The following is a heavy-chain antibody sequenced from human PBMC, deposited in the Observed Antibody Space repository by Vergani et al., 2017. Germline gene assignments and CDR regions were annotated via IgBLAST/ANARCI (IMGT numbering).Heavy chain of an antibody. CDR1: GGSISSYY. CDR3: ARAGYGSGPIDY. V-gene: IGHV4-59*01. CDR2: IYYSGST. D-gene: IGHD3-10*01. J-gene: IGHJ4*02. Sequence: QVQLQESGPGLVKPSETLSLTCTVSGGSISSYYWSWIRQPPGKGLEWIGYIYYSGSTNYNPSLKSRVTISVDTSKNQFSLKLSSVTAADTAVYYCARAGYGSGPIDYWGQGTLVTVAS.